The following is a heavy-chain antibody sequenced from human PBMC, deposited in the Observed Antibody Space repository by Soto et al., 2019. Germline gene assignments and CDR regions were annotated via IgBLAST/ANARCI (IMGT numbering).Heavy chain of an antibody. D-gene: IGHD2-21*01. CDR1: GYNFADYW. CDR3: ARTSIAGIRGFFDY. Sequence: RGESLKISCQGSGYNFADYWIAWVRHMPGKGLESMGIIYPDDSDIRYSPSFQGQVTISADRSVSTAYLQWSSLEASDTAMYYCARTSIAGIRGFFDYWGQGTLVTVSS. V-gene: IGHV5-51*01. J-gene: IGHJ4*02. CDR2: IYPDDSDI.